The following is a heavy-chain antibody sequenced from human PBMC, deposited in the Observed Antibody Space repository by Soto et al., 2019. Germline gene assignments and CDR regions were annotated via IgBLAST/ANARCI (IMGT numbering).Heavy chain of an antibody. CDR2: INPNSGGT. D-gene: IGHD3-22*01. Sequence: ASVKVSCKASGYTFTVYYMHGVRQAPGQGLEWMGCINPNSGGTNYAQKFQGRVTMTRDTSISTAYMELSRLRSDDTAVYYCARDKYDSSGRDYWGQGTLVTVSS. CDR3: ARDKYDSSGRDY. J-gene: IGHJ4*02. V-gene: IGHV1-2*02. CDR1: GYTFTVYY.